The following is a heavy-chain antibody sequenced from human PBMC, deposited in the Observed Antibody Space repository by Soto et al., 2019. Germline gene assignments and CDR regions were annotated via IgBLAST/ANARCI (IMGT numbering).Heavy chain of an antibody. J-gene: IGHJ4*02. CDR1: GFTFSSYS. D-gene: IGHD4-17*01. V-gene: IGHV3-21*01. Sequence: EVQLVESGGGLVKPGGSLRLSCAASGFTFSSYSMNWVRQAPGKGLEWVSSISSSSSYIYYADSVKGRFTISRDNAKNSLYLQMNSLRAADTAVYYCARENDYGDRGVDYWGQGTLVTVSS. CDR2: ISSSSSYI. CDR3: ARENDYGDRGVDY.